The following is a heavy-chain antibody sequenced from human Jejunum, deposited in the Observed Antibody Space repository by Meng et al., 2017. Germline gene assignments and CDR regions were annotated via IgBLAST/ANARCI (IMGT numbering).Heavy chain of an antibody. CDR1: GFTFTTFQ. V-gene: IGHV3-30*01. J-gene: IGHJ3*02. Sequence: GESLNISCRLSGFTFTTFQMHWVRQAPGKGLEWVAVMSHDGANENYLDSVKGRFTISTDNSKNTVFLQLNGLRTEDTALYYCARKSYNYALHIWGQGTLVTVSS. D-gene: IGHD1-1*01. CDR2: MSHDGANE. CDR3: ARKSYNYALHI.